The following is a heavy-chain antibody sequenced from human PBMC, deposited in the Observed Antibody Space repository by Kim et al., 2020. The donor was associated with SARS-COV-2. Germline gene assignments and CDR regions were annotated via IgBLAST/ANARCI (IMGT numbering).Heavy chain of an antibody. D-gene: IGHD6-13*01. Sequence: ADTVTGPFTISKDNSKNTLYLQIQSLSTEDTAVYYCAKRIAAAGNKWFDPWGQGTPVTVSS. CDR3: AKRIAAAGNKWFDP. V-gene: IGHV3-23*01. J-gene: IGHJ5*02.